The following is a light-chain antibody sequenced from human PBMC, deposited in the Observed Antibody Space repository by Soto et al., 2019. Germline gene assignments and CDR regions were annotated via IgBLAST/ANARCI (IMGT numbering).Light chain of an antibody. Sequence: EIVLTQSPATLSLSPGERATLSCRASQSVSSYLAWYQQKPGQAPRLLIYDASNRATGISARFSGSGSGTDFTLSISGLKPEDFAVYYCQQRSNWPPYTFGQGTKLEIK. CDR1: QSVSSY. J-gene: IGKJ2*01. CDR3: QQRSNWPPYT. V-gene: IGKV3-11*01. CDR2: DAS.